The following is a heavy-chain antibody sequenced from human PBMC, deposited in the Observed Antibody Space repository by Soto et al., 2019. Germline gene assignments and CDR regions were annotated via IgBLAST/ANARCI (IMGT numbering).Heavy chain of an antibody. D-gene: IGHD6-19*01. V-gene: IGHV1-69*13. CDR2: IIPIFGTA. J-gene: IGHJ6*02. CDR3: ARNQWDAVAGKGKGYYYYYGMDV. CDR1: GGTFSSYA. Sequence: ASVKVSCKASGGTFSSYAISWVRQAPGQGLEWMGGIIPIFGTANYAQKFQGRVTITADESTSTAYMELSSLRSEDTAVYYCARNQWDAVAGKGKGYYYYYGMDVWGQGTTVTVSS.